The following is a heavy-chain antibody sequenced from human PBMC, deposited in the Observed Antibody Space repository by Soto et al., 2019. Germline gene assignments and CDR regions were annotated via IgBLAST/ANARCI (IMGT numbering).Heavy chain of an antibody. CDR2: ISYDGSNK. D-gene: IGHD3-3*01. J-gene: IGHJ4*02. V-gene: IGHV3-30-3*01. CDR1: GFTFSSYA. CDR3: ARETTLEWRVDY. Sequence: GGSLRLSCAASGFTFSSYAMHWVRQAPGKGLEWVAVISYDGSNKYYADSVKGRFTISRDNSKNTLYLQMNSLRAEDTAVYYCARETTLEWRVDYWGQGTLVTVSS.